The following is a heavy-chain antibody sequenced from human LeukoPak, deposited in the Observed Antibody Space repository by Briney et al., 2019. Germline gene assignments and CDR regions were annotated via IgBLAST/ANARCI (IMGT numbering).Heavy chain of an antibody. V-gene: IGHV1-69*04. D-gene: IGHD3-10*01. CDR3: ARQRFGAPYYYYYGMDV. CDR2: IIPILGIA. Sequence: GASVKVSCKASGGTFSSYAISWVRQAPGQGLEWMGRIIPILGIANYAQKFQGRVTITADKSTSTAYMELSSLRSEDTAVYYCARQRFGAPYYYYYGMDVWSQGTTVTVSS. CDR1: GGTFSSYA. J-gene: IGHJ6*02.